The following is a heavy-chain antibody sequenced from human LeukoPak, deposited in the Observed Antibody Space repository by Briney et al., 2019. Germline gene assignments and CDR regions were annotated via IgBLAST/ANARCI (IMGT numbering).Heavy chain of an antibody. V-gene: IGHV4-4*07. CDR1: GGSISSYY. CDR3: ARHSRFQQLGSFDY. Sequence: SETLSLTCTVSGGSISSYYWSWIRQPAGKGLEWIGRIYTSGSTNYNPSLKSRVTMSVDTSKNQFSLKLSSVTAADTAVYYCARHSRFQQLGSFDYWGQGTLVTVSS. D-gene: IGHD6-13*01. CDR2: IYTSGST. J-gene: IGHJ4*02.